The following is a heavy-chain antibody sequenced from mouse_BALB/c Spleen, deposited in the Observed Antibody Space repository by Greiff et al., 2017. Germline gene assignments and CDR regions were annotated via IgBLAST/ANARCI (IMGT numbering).Heavy chain of an antibody. CDR1: GYTFTSYW. CDR3: ASFDY. J-gene: IGHJ2*01. V-gene: IGHV1-87*01. Sequence: QVQLEQSGAELARPGASVKLSCKASGYTFTSYWMQWVKQRPGQGLEWIGAIYPGDGDTRYTQKFKGKATLTADKSSSTAYMQLSSLASEDSAVYYCASFDYWGQGTTLTVSS. CDR2: IYPGDGDT.